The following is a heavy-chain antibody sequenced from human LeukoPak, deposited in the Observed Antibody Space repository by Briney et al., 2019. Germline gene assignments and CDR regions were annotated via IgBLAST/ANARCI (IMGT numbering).Heavy chain of an antibody. CDR1: GFTFSSYS. J-gene: IGHJ3*02. CDR2: ISSSSSYI. D-gene: IGHD3-3*01. Sequence: PGGSLRFSCAASGFTFSSYSMNWVRQAPGKGLEWVSSISSSSSYIYYADSVKGRFTISRDNAKNSLYLQMNSLRAEDTAVYYCAVLEYGGSIDAFDIWGQGTMVTVSS. V-gene: IGHV3-21*01. CDR3: AVLEYGGSIDAFDI.